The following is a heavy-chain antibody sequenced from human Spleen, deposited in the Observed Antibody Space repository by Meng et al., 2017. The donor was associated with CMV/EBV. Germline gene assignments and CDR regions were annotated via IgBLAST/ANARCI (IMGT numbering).Heavy chain of an antibody. CDR2: IKQDGSEE. Sequence: GGSLRLSCAASGFTFSSYWMNWVRQAPGKGLEWVASIKQDGSEEYLVDSVKGRFTISRDNAKNSLFLQMNSLRAEDTAVYYCARDRRRGRYCSSTSCRDAFDIWGQGTMVTVSS. V-gene: IGHV3-7*01. CDR3: ARDRRRGRYCSSTSCRDAFDI. J-gene: IGHJ3*02. D-gene: IGHD2-2*01. CDR1: GFTFSSYW.